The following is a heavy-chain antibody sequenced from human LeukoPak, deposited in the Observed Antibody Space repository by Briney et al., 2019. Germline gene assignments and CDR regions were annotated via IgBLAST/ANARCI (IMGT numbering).Heavy chain of an antibody. D-gene: IGHD1-26*01. CDR1: GYTFTSFA. Sequence: GASVKVSCKASGYTFTSFAISWVRQAPGQGLEWMGWISAYNGNTNYAQKLQGRVTMTTDTSTSTAYMELRSLRSDDTAVYYCARDRGKSGSYYVDYWGQGTLVTVSS. CDR3: ARDRGKSGSYYVDY. V-gene: IGHV1-18*04. CDR2: ISAYNGNT. J-gene: IGHJ4*02.